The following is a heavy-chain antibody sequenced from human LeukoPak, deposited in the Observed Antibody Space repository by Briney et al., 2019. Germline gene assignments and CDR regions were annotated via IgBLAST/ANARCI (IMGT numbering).Heavy chain of an antibody. CDR1: GVSFSGYY. V-gene: IGHV4-34*01. CDR3: ARDSAGSYYGGVIDY. D-gene: IGHD1-26*01. J-gene: IGHJ4*02. Sequence: YPSETLSLTCAVYGVSFSGYYWSWIRQPPGEGLEWVGEINHSGSTNYNPSLKSRVTISVDTSKNQFSLKLSSVTAADTAVYYCARDSAGSYYGGVIDYWGQGTLVTVSS. CDR2: INHSGST.